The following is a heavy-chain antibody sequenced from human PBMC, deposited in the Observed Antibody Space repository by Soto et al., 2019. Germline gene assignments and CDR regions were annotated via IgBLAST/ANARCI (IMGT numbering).Heavy chain of an antibody. D-gene: IGHD6-13*01. CDR2: IYYSGST. CDR1: GGSISSGDYY. V-gene: IGHV4-30-4*01. CDR3: ATEDSLNWYPDY. J-gene: IGHJ4*01. Sequence: SETLSLTCTVSGGSISSGDYYWSWIRQPPGKGLEWIGYIYYSGSTYYNPSLKSRVTISVDTSKNQFSLKLSSVTAADTAVYYCATEDSLNWYPDYWGHGILVTVSS.